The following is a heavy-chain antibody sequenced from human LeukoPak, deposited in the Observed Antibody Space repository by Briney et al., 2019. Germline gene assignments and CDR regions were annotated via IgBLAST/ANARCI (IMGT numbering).Heavy chain of an antibody. CDR2: ISSSSSYI. Sequence: KPGGSLRLSCAASGFTFSSYSMNWVRQAPGKGLEWVSSISSSSSYIYYADSVKGRFTISSDNAKNSLYLQMNSLRAEDTAVYYCARGTSEYSSSRGSFPWGQGTLVTVSS. D-gene: IGHD6-13*01. V-gene: IGHV3-21*01. J-gene: IGHJ5*02. CDR1: GFTFSSYS. CDR3: ARGTSEYSSSRGSFP.